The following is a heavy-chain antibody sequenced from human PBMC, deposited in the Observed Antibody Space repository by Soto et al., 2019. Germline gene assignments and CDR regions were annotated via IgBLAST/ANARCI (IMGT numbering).Heavy chain of an antibody. CDR3: TRGLLTDFCGY. CDR1: GFVFGRYG. J-gene: IGHJ4*02. Sequence: GRSKGLSCSPSGFVFGRYGMHWVRQAPGKGLEWVAAISYDGSNKFYVDPVKGRFTVSRDNSKNTLYLQVNSLRNDDTAVYYCTRGLLTDFCGYWGQGA. CDR2: ISYDGSNK. V-gene: IGHV3-30*03.